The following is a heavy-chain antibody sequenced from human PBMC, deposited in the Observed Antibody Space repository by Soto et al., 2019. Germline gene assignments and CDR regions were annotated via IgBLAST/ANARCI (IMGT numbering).Heavy chain of an antibody. CDR2: IIPIFGTA. CDR3: ARSPWAAPRDWFDP. V-gene: IGHV1-69*13. CDR1: GGTFSSYA. D-gene: IGHD2-15*01. J-gene: IGHJ5*02. Sequence: ASVKVSCKASGGTFSSYAISWVRQAPGQGLEWMGGIIPIFGTANYAQKFQGRVTITADESTSTAYMELSSLRSEDTAVYYCARSPWAAPRDWFDPWGQGTLVTVSS.